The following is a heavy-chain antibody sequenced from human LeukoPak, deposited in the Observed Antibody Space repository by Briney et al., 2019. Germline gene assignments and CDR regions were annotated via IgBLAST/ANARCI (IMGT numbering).Heavy chain of an antibody. V-gene: IGHV4-39*02. CDR2: IYYSGST. J-gene: IGHJ4*02. CDR1: GGSISSSSYY. Sequence: SETLSLTCTVSGGSISSSSYYWGWIRQPPGKGLEWIGSIYYSGSTYYNPSLKSRVTISVDTSKNQFSLKLSSVTAADTAVYYCARDSLVVVATIDYWGQGTLVTASS. CDR3: ARDSLVVVATIDY. D-gene: IGHD2-15*01.